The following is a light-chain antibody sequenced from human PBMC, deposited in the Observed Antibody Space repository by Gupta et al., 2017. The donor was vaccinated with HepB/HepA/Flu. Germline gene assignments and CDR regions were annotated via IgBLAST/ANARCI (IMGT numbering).Light chain of an antibody. Sequence: SYELSQPPSLSVCPGQTARITCSGDALPKQYAYWYQQKPGQAPVLVIYKDSERPSGIPERFSGSSSGTTVTLTISGVQAEDEADYYCKSADSSGTYVFGTGTKVTVL. CDR3: KSADSSGTYV. CDR2: KDS. CDR1: ALPKQY. J-gene: IGLJ1*01. V-gene: IGLV3-25*03.